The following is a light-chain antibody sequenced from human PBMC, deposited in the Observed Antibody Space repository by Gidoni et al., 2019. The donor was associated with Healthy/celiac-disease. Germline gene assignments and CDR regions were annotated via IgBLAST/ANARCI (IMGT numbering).Light chain of an antibody. V-gene: IGKV3-15*01. J-gene: IGKJ4*01. Sequence: DIVITQSPATLSVSPGERATLSCRASQSVSSNLVWYQQNTGQAPRLLIYGASTRATGITARFSGSGSGTEFTLTISSLQSEDFAVYYCQQYKNWPLLFGGVTKVEIK. CDR2: GAS. CDR1: QSVSSN. CDR3: QQYKNWPLL.